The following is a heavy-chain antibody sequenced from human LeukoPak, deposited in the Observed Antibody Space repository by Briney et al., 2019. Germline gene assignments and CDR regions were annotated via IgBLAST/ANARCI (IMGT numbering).Heavy chain of an antibody. CDR2: IRSDGSDT. CDR1: GFTFSDTW. Sequence: GGSLRLSCAASGFTFSDTWMHWVRQAPGEGLVWVSRIRSDGSDTRYAESVKGRFTISRDNAKNTLYLQMNSLRAEDTAVYYCAKDPEDIVVVVAAGFDTPGYFDYWGQGTLVTVSS. J-gene: IGHJ4*02. V-gene: IGHV3-74*01. CDR3: AKDPEDIVVVVAAGFDTPGYFDY. D-gene: IGHD2-15*01.